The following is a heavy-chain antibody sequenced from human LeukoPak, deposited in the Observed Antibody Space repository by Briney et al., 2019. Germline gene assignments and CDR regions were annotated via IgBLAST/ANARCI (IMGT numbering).Heavy chain of an antibody. Sequence: GGSLRLSCAASGFTFSNAWMSWVRQAPGKGLEWVSVIYSGGSTYYADSVKGRFTISRDNSKNTLYLQMNSLRAEDTAVYYCARSTPLTYYDFWSGYYSDYGMNVWGQGTTVTVSS. CDR2: IYSGGST. CDR1: GFTFSNAW. V-gene: IGHV3-53*01. D-gene: IGHD3-3*01. CDR3: ARSTPLTYYDFWSGYYSDYGMNV. J-gene: IGHJ6*02.